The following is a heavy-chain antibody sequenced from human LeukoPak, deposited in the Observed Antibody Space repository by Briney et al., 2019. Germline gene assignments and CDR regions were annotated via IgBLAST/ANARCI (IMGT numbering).Heavy chain of an antibody. CDR1: GGTFSSYA. Sequence: SVKVSCKASGGTFSSYAISWVRQAPGQGLEWMGGIIPIFGTANYAQKFQGRVTITADESTSTAYMGLSSLRSEDTAVYYCARAPRPDYYYYYYMDVWGKGTTVTISS. V-gene: IGHV1-69*13. D-gene: IGHD1-1*01. CDR2: IIPIFGTA. J-gene: IGHJ6*03. CDR3: ARAPRPDYYYYYYMDV.